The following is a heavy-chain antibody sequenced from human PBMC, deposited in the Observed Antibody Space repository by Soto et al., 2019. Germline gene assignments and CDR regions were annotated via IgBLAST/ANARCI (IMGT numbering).Heavy chain of an antibody. J-gene: IGHJ6*02. CDR1: GFTFSSYA. Sequence: PGGSLRLSCAASGFTFSSYAMSWVRQAPGKGLECVSAISGSGGGTYYADSVKGRFTISRDNSKHTLYLQMNSLRAEDTAVYYCAKDLGAVAVLYYYYCLDVWGQGTTVTVSS. CDR2: ISGSGGGT. CDR3: AKDLGAVAVLYYYYCLDV. D-gene: IGHD6-19*01. V-gene: IGHV3-23*01.